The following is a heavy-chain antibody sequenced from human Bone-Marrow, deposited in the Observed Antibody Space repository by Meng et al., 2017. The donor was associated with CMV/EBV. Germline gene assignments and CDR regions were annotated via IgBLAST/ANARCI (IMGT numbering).Heavy chain of an antibody. D-gene: IGHD2-2*01. J-gene: IGHJ4*02. V-gene: IGHV3-30*04. Sequence: GESLKISCAASGFTFSSYAMHWVRQAPGKGLEWVAVISYDGSNKYYADSVKGRFTISRDNSKNTLYLQMNSLRAEDTAVYYCARDRHCSDTSCQTPFDYWGQGTLVTVSS. CDR2: ISYDGSNK. CDR1: GFTFSSYA. CDR3: ARDRHCSDTSCQTPFDY.